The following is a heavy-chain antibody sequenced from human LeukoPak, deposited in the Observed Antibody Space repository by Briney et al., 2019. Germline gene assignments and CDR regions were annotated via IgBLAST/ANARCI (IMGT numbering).Heavy chain of an antibody. J-gene: IGHJ4*02. Sequence: GGSLRLSCAASGFTFSSYSMNWVRQAPGKGLEWVSSISSSSSYIYYADSVEGRFTISRDNAKNSLYLQMNSLRAEDTAVYYCARMSGSGSYGYWGQGTLVTVSS. CDR3: ARMSGSGSYGY. CDR1: GFTFSSYS. D-gene: IGHD3-10*01. CDR2: ISSSSSYI. V-gene: IGHV3-21*01.